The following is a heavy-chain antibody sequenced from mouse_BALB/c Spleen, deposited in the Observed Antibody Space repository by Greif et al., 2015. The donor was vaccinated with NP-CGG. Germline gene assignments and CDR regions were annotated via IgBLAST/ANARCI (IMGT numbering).Heavy chain of an antibody. D-gene: IGHD2-14*01. CDR3: ARGEVRQEYAMDY. J-gene: IGHJ4*01. V-gene: IGHV1-9*01. Sequence: VQLQQSGAGLMKPGASVKISCKATGYTFSSYWIEWVKQRPGHGLEWIGEILPGSGSTNYNEKFKGKATFTADTSSNTAYMQLSSLTSEDSAVYYCARGEVRQEYAMDYWGQGTSVTVSS. CDR2: ILPGSGST. CDR1: GYTFSSYW.